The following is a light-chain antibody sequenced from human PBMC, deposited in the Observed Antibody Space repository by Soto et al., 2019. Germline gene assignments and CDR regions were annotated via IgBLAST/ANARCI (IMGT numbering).Light chain of an antibody. CDR1: QSVSSN. V-gene: IGKV3-15*01. Sequence: EIVMTQSPATLSVSPGERATLSCRASQSVSSNLAWYQQKPGQAPRLLIYGASTRATGIPARFSGSGSGTEFTLTISSLQSEDFAVYYCQQYIGSPRTFGQGTNLEIK. CDR2: GAS. J-gene: IGKJ2*01. CDR3: QQYIGSPRT.